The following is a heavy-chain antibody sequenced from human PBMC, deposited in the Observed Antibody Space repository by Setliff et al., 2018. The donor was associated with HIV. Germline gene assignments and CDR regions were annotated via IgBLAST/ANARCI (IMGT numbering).Heavy chain of an antibody. D-gene: IGHD3-22*01. J-gene: IGHJ3*02. Sequence: PSETLSLTCTVSGGSISSSTYYWGWIRQPPGKGLEWIGTIYYSGSTYYNPSLKSRLTISVDTSKNQFSLKLSSVTAADTAVYYCARSPSYYDSSGYTAFDIWGQGTMVTVSS. CDR2: IYYSGST. CDR3: ARSPSYYDSSGYTAFDI. V-gene: IGHV4-39*07. CDR1: GGSISSSTYY.